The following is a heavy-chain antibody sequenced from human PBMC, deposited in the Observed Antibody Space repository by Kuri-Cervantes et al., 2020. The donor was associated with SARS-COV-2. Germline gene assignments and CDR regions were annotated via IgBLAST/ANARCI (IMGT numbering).Heavy chain of an antibody. V-gene: IGHV3-7*05. Sequence: GGSLRLSCAASGFTFSSYWMSWVRQAPGKGLEWVANIKQDGSEKYYVDSVKGRFTISRDNAANSLYLQTNSLEDEDTAVYYCAREGRDNYPLDLWGQGTLVTVSS. J-gene: IGHJ5*02. CDR3: AREGRDNYPLDL. D-gene: IGHD1-1*01. CDR1: GFTFSSYW. CDR2: IKQDGSEK.